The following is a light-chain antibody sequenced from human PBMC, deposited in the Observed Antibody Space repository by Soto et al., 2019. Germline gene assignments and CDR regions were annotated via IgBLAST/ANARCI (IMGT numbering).Light chain of an antibody. Sequence: EIALTQSPGTLSLPPGERATLSCRASQSLSSSYLAWYQQKPGQAPRLLIYGASSRATGIPDRFSGSGSGTDFTLTISRLEPEDFAVYYCQQYGNSRTFGQGTKVDIK. CDR1: QSLSSSY. CDR2: GAS. J-gene: IGKJ1*01. CDR3: QQYGNSRT. V-gene: IGKV3-20*01.